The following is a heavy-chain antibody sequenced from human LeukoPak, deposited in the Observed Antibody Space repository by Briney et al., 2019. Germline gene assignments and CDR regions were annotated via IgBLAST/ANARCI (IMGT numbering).Heavy chain of an antibody. Sequence: HPGGSLRLSCAASGFTFSSYSMSWVRQAPGKGLEWVAYIRSSGSPIYYADSVKGRFTISRDIAKNSLYLQMNSLRDEDTAVYYCVRDPDALDFWGQGTPVTVSS. CDR1: GFTFSSYS. J-gene: IGHJ4*02. V-gene: IGHV3-48*02. CDR2: IRSSGSPI. CDR3: VRDPDALDF.